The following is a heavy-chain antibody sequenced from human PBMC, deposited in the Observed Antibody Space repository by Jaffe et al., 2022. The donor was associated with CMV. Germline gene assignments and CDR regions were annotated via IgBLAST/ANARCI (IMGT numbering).Heavy chain of an antibody. CDR2: IFSNDEK. J-gene: IGHJ6*03. CDR1: GFSLSNARMG. D-gene: IGHD1-7*01. Sequence: QVTLKESGPVLVKPTETLTLTCTVSGFSLSNARMGVSWIRQPPGKALEWLAHIFSNDEKSYSTSLKSRLTISKDTSKSQVVLTMTNMDPVDTATYYCARIPRGRGYNWNYEDYYMDVWGKGTTVTVSS. CDR3: ARIPRGRGYNWNYEDYYMDV. V-gene: IGHV2-26*01.